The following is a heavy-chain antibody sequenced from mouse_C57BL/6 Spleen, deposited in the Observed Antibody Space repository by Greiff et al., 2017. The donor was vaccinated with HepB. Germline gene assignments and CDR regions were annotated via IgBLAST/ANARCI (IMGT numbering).Heavy chain of an antibody. Sequence: EVQGVESGGDLVKPGGSLKLSCAASGFTFSSYGMSWVRQTPDKRLEWVATISSGGSYTYYPDSVKGRFTISRDNAKNTLYLQRSSLKSEDTAMYYCARLDGYYEAWFAYWGQGTLVTVSA. D-gene: IGHD2-3*01. J-gene: IGHJ3*01. CDR1: GFTFSSYG. V-gene: IGHV5-6*01. CDR2: ISSGGSYT. CDR3: ARLDGYYEAWFAY.